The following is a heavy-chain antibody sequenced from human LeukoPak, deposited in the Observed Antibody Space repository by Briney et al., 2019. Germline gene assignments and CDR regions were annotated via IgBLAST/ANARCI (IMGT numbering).Heavy chain of an antibody. CDR1: GFTFSSYG. CDR2: IWYGGSNK. J-gene: IGHJ3*02. D-gene: IGHD3-22*01. V-gene: IGHV3-33*08. CDR3: TTDTNPHYYDSSGYYYHDAFDI. Sequence: GGSLRLSCAASGFTFSSYGMHWVRQAPGKGLEWVAVIWYGGSNKYYADSVKGRFTISRDNSKNTLYLQMNSLKTEDTAVYYCTTDTNPHYYDSSGYYYHDAFDIWGQGTMVTVSS.